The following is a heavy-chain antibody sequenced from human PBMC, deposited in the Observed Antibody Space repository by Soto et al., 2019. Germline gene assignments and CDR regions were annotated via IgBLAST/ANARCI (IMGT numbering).Heavy chain of an antibody. CDR2: IYYSGST. D-gene: IGHD2-2*01. V-gene: IGHV4-39*01. CDR1: GGSISSSSYY. Sequence: KASETLSLTCTVSGGSISSSSYYWGWIRQPPGKGLEWIGSIYYSGSTYYNPSLKSRVTISVDTSKNQFSLKLSSVTAADTAVYYCARHGCSSTSCPKYYYHYMDAWGKGTTVTVSS. J-gene: IGHJ6*03. CDR3: ARHGCSSTSCPKYYYHYMDA.